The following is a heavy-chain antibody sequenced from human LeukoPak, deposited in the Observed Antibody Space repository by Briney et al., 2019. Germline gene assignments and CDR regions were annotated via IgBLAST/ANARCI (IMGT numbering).Heavy chain of an antibody. CDR1: GFTFSSYG. CDR2: ISYDGSNK. Sequence: GGSLRLSCAASGFTFSSYGMHWVRQAPGKGLEWVAVISYDGSNKYYADSVKGRFTISRDNSKNTLYLQMNSLRAEDTAVYYCAKEGRIYSSGDWFDPWGQGTLVTVSS. J-gene: IGHJ5*02. V-gene: IGHV3-30*18. D-gene: IGHD2-15*01. CDR3: AKEGRIYSSGDWFDP.